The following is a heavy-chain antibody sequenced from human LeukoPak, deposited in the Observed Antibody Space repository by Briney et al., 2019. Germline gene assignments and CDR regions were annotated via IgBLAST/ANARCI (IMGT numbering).Heavy chain of an antibody. J-gene: IGHJ6*03. V-gene: IGHV3-23*01. CDR2: ISGSGGST. D-gene: IGHD5-18*01. Sequence: GGSLRLSCAASGFTFSSYAMGWVRQAPGKGLEWVSAISGSGGSTYYADSVKGRFTIARDNSKNTLYLQMNSLRAEDTAVYYCAKPFYNSYGYYYYMDVWGKGTTVTVSS. CDR1: GFTFSSYA. CDR3: AKPFYNSYGYYYYMDV.